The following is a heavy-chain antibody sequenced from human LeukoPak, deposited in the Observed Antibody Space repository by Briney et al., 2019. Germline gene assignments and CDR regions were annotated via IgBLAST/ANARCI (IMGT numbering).Heavy chain of an antibody. V-gene: IGHV3-30*03. CDR1: GFTFSSYG. CDR2: ISYDGSNK. CDR3: ARQGGDILTGYYNPYDAFDI. J-gene: IGHJ3*02. D-gene: IGHD3-9*01. Sequence: GGSLRLSCAASGFTFSSYGMYWVRQAPGKGLEWVAVISYDGSNKYYADSVKGRFTISRDNSKNTLYLQMNSLRAEDTAVYYCARQGGDILTGYYNPYDAFDIWGQGTMVTVSS.